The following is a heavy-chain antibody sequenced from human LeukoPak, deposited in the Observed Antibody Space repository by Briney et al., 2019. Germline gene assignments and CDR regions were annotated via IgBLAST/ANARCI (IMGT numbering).Heavy chain of an antibody. D-gene: IGHD3-22*01. CDR1: GFTFSSYG. J-gene: IGHJ4*02. CDR2: ISGSGVTT. V-gene: IGHV3-23*01. Sequence: GGSLRLSCAASGFTFSSYGMSWVRQAPGKGLEWVSAISGSGVTTYYADSVKGRFTISRDNSKNTLYLQMNSLRAEDTAVYYCAKDRAYYSDSSGYYLVRAYDYWGQGTLVTVSS. CDR3: AKDRAYYSDSSGYYLVRAYDY.